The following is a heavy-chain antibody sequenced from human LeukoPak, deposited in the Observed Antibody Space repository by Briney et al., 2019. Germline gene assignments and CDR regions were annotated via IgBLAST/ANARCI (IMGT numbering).Heavy chain of an antibody. V-gene: IGHV3-74*01. CDR1: GFTFSDYW. Sequence: GGSLRLSCAASGFTFSDYWMHWVRHAPGKGLVWVSRISSDGSRVTYADSVKGRFTISRDNAKNTLYLQMNSLRAEDTAVYYCAKAYTSGSYFIDDAFDIWGQGTMVTASS. D-gene: IGHD3-10*01. J-gene: IGHJ3*02. CDR3: AKAYTSGSYFIDDAFDI. CDR2: ISSDGSRV.